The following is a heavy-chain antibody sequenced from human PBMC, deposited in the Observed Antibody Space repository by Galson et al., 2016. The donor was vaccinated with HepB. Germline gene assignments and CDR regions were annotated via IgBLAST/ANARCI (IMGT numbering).Heavy chain of an antibody. V-gene: IGHV3-11*06. Sequence: SLRLSCAVSGFTFSDYYMTWFRRAPGKGLEWISYISWTNSYTKYADVVKGRFTMSRDNDKNSFFLQMNSLRAEDTAVYYCERVLPYTVVPDYWGQGTLVTVST. J-gene: IGHJ4*02. CDR3: ERVLPYTVVPDY. CDR2: ISWTNSYT. CDR1: GFTFSDYY. D-gene: IGHD2-2*02.